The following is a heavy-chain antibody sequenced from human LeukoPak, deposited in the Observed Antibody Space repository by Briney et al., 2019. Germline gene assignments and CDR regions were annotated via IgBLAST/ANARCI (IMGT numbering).Heavy chain of an antibody. D-gene: IGHD5-24*01. V-gene: IGHV4-61*05. Sequence: PSETLSLTCAVSGGSITSISYYWGWIRQPPGKGLEWIGYIYYSGSTNYNPSLKSRVTISVDTSKNQFSLKLSSVTAADTAVYYCARGERNRWLNYYYMDVWGKGTTVTVSS. CDR3: ARGERNRWLNYYYMDV. J-gene: IGHJ6*03. CDR2: IYYSGST. CDR1: GGSITSISYY.